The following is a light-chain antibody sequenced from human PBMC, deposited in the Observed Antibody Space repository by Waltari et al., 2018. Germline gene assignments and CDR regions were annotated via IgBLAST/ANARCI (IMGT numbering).Light chain of an antibody. J-gene: IGKJ4*01. CDR3: QQRSNWLT. CDR1: QTVSNY. Sequence: EIVSTQSPATLSVSPGERATPSCRASQTVSNYLPWYHQKPGQAPRLLIYDASNRATGIPARFSGSGSGTDFALTTSSLEPEDFTFYYCQQRSNWLTFGGGTKVEIK. CDR2: DAS. V-gene: IGKV3-11*01.